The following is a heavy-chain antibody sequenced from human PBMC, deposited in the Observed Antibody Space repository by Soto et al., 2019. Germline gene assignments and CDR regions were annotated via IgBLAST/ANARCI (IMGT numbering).Heavy chain of an antibody. J-gene: IGHJ6*03. V-gene: IGHV3-30*18. D-gene: IGHD2-15*01. CDR3: AKDQVVVAAQGYYMDV. Sequence: PGGSLRLSCAASGFTFSSYGMHWVRQAPGKGLEWVAVISYDGSNKYYADSAKGRFTISRDNSKNTLYLQMNSLRAEDTAVYYCAKDQVVVAAQGYYMDVRGKGTTVTVSS. CDR2: ISYDGSNK. CDR1: GFTFSSYG.